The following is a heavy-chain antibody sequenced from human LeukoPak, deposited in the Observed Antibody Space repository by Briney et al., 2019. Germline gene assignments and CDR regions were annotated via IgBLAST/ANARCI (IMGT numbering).Heavy chain of an antibody. V-gene: IGHV3-64*01. D-gene: IGHD1-1*01. CDR3: ARENWNDGEPSGGFDY. J-gene: IGHJ4*02. CDR1: GFTFSSYA. Sequence: GGSLRLSCAASGFTFSSYAMHWVRQAPGKGLEYVSAISSNGGSTYYANSVKGRFTISRDDSKNTLYLQMGSLRAEDMAVYYCARENWNDGEPSGGFDYWGQGTLVTVSS. CDR2: ISSNGGST.